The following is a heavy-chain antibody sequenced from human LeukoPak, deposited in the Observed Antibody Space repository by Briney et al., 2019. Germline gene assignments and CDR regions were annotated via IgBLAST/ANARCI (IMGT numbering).Heavy chain of an antibody. CDR3: ARGSYYYFDY. D-gene: IGHD1-26*01. CDR2: ITSSSDYT. Sequence: GGSLRLPCVDSGFSFSNYHMSWIRQAPGKGLEWLSYITSSSDYTNYADSVKGRFTISRDNAKKSLYLQMNSLRGEDTAVYYCARGSYYYFDYWGQGTLVTVSS. V-gene: IGHV3-11*05. CDR1: GFSFSNYH. J-gene: IGHJ4*02.